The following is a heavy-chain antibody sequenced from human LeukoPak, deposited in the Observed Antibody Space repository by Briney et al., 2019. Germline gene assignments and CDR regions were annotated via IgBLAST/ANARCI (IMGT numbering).Heavy chain of an antibody. CDR2: ISGSGGST. V-gene: IGHV3-23*01. CDR1: GFTFSSYA. J-gene: IGHJ4*02. CDR3: AEDGQRWLRFFDY. Sequence: QPGGSLRLSCAASGFTFSSYAMSWVRQAPGKGLEWVSAISGSGGSTYYADSVKGRFTISRDNSKNTLYLQMNSLRAEDTAVYYCAEDGQRWLRFFDYWGQGTLVTVSS. D-gene: IGHD5-24*01.